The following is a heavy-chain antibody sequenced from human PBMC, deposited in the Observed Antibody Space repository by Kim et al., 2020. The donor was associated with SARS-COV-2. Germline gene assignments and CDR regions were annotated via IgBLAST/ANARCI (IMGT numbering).Heavy chain of an antibody. Sequence: VKRRFTSSRDNAKNALYLQMNSLSAEDTAVYYCARILAWTSGRSYDFYYWGQGTLVTVTS. J-gene: IGHJ4*02. CDR3: ARILAWTSGRSYDFYY. V-gene: IGHV3-11*04. D-gene: IGHD3-10*01.